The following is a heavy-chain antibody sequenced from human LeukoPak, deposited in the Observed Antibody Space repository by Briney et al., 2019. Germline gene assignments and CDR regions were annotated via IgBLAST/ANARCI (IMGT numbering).Heavy chain of an antibody. CDR3: ARRAAAGTLNYYYYYMDV. CDR1: GYTFTGYY. D-gene: IGHD6-13*01. V-gene: IGHV1-2*02. J-gene: IGHJ6*03. Sequence: ASVKVCCKASGYTFTGYYMHWVRQAPGQGLEWMGWINPNSGGTNYAQKFQGRVTMTRDTSISTAYMELSRLRSDDTAVYYCARRAAAGTLNYYYYYMDVWGKGTTVTVSS. CDR2: INPNSGGT.